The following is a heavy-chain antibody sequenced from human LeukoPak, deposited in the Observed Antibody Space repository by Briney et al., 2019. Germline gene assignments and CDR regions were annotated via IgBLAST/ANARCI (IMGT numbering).Heavy chain of an antibody. V-gene: IGHV1-69*04. CDR1: VGTFSSYA. CDR3: ARAGGNTAFDI. Sequence: ASGKVSCKASVGTFSSYAISWVRQAPGQGLEGMGRIIPILGIANYAQKFKCRVTITADTSTSTAYMELSSLTSADTAVYYCARAGGNTAFDIWGQGTMVTVSS. D-gene: IGHD4-23*01. J-gene: IGHJ3*02. CDR2: IIPILGIA.